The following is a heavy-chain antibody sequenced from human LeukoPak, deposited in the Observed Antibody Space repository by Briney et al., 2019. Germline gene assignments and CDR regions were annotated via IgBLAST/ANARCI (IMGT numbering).Heavy chain of an antibody. CDR2: ISAYNGNT. CDR3: ARAPLYCSSTSCYIPYYYGMDV. Sequence: GASVKVSCKASGYTFTSYGISWVRQAPGQGLEWMGWISAYNGNTNYAQKLQGRVTMTTDTSTSTAYMELRRLKSDDTAVYYCARAPLYCSSTSCYIPYYYGMDVWGQGTTVTVS. D-gene: IGHD2-2*02. CDR1: GYTFTSYG. J-gene: IGHJ6*02. V-gene: IGHV1-18*01.